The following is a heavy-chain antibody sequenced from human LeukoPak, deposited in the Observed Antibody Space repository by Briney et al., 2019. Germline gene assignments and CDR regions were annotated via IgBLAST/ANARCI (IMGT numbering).Heavy chain of an antibody. CDR3: ARSFIVLMVYAIPPDAFDI. V-gene: IGHV4-61*02. Sequence: SQTLSLTCSVSGGSISSGSYHWSWIRQPAGKGLEWIGRIYTSGSTNYNPSLKSRVTISVDTSKNQFSLKLTSVTAADTAVYYCARSFIVLMVYAIPPDAFDIWGQGTVVTVSS. CDR1: GGSISSGSYH. D-gene: IGHD2-8*01. CDR2: IYTSGST. J-gene: IGHJ3*02.